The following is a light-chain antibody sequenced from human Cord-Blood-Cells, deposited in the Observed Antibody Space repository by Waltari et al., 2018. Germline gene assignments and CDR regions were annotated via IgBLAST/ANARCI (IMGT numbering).Light chain of an antibody. V-gene: IGKV1-39*01. J-gene: IGKJ2*03. CDR2: AAS. CDR3: QQSYSTPPYS. Sequence: DIQMTQSPSSLSASVGDRVTITCRASQRISSYLNWYQPKPGKATKLLIYAASSLQSGIPSRFSGSGSGTDFTLTISSLQPEDFATYYCQQSYSTPPYSFGQGTKLEIK. CDR1: QRISSY.